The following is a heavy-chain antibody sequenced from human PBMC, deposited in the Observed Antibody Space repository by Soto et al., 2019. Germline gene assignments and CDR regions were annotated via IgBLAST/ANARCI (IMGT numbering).Heavy chain of an antibody. J-gene: IGHJ4*02. CDR3: AKGGISLVRGSFDY. V-gene: IGHV3-23*01. CDR1: GIALRSYA. Sequence: GGSLRLSCVPSGIALRSYAMSWVRQAPGKGLEWVTAMSGSGGDTYYSDSVKGRFTISRDNSKNTLYLQMNSLRVEDTAVYYCAKGGISLVRGSFDYWGQGT. D-gene: IGHD3-10*01. CDR2: MSGSGGDT.